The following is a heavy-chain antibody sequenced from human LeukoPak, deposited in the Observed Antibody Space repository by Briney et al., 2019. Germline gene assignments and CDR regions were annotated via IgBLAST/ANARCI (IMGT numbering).Heavy chain of an antibody. J-gene: IGHJ3*02. D-gene: IGHD2-2*02. Sequence: ASVKVSCKISGYTLSELFIHWVRQTPGKGLEWMGRVDPEDGGPTYAQQFQGRISVTGDTTSDTAYMELSSLRSEDTAVYYCARARVGYCSSTSCYRGAFDIWGQGTMVTVSS. V-gene: IGHV1-24*01. CDR1: GYTLSELF. CDR2: VDPEDGGP. CDR3: ARARVGYCSSTSCYRGAFDI.